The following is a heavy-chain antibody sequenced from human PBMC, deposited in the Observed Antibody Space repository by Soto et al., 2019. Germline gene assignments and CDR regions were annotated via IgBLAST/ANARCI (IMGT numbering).Heavy chain of an antibody. V-gene: IGHV4-31*03. J-gene: IGHJ6*02. CDR1: GGSINSGYYY. Sequence: SETLSLTCTVSGGSINSGYYYWTWIRQHPGQGLEWIGYIYHSGTTYYNPSLKSRLTISADTSKNHFSLMLSSVTAADTAVYYCARDNLKTLDVWGQGTTVTVSS. CDR3: ARDNLKTLDV. CDR2: IYHSGTT.